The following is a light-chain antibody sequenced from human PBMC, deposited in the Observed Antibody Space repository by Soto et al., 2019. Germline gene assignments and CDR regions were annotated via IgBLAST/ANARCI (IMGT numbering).Light chain of an antibody. CDR3: SSYAGNMPFYV. Sequence: QSALTQPPSASGSPGQSVTISCTGTSSDVGGYNFVSWYQQHPGKAPKLMIYEVSKRPSGIPDRFSGSKSGNTASLTVSGLQAEDEADYYCSSYAGNMPFYVFGTGTKVTVL. J-gene: IGLJ1*01. CDR1: SSDVGGYNF. V-gene: IGLV2-8*01. CDR2: EVS.